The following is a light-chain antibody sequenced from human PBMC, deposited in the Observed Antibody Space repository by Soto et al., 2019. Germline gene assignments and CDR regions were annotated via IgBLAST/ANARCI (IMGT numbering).Light chain of an antibody. CDR2: GAF. CDR1: QTIKSSY. CDR3: QQFDDSPPAFT. Sequence: ESVLTQSPGTLSLSPGETATLSCRASQTIKSSYLDWYQQKPGQAPRLLIYGAFIRATGIPDRFSGSRSGADFTLIISELEPVDSAVYYCQQFDDSPPAFTFGQGTKLEI. V-gene: IGKV3-20*01. J-gene: IGKJ2*01.